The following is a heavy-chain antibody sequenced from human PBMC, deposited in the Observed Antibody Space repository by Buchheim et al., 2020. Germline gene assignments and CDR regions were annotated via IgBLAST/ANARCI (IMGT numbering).Heavy chain of an antibody. CDR2: IKQDGSEK. J-gene: IGHJ6*03. CDR1: GFTFSSYW. CDR3: ARGHPLRYFDWLQSTNYYYMDV. D-gene: IGHD3-9*01. Sequence: EVQLVESGGGLVQPGGSLRLSCAASGFTFSSYWMSWVRQAPGKGLEWVANIKQDGSEKYYVDSVKGRFTISRDNAKHSLYMQMNSLRAEDTAVYYCARGHPLRYFDWLQSTNYYYMDVWGKGTT. V-gene: IGHV3-7*01.